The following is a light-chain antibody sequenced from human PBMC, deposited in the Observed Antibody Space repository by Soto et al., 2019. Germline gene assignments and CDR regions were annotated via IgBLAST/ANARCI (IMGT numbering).Light chain of an antibody. V-gene: IGKV1-39*01. CDR3: QQSFTTPWT. J-gene: IGKJ1*01. CDR2: DVS. Sequence: DIQLTQSPSSLSASMGDRVTITCRASQTVNKYLSWFRQKPGQVPELLIYDVSSLQSGAPSRFSGSGSGTYFTLTIGSLQPDDFATYYCQQSFTTPWTFGQGTKVELK. CDR1: QTVNKY.